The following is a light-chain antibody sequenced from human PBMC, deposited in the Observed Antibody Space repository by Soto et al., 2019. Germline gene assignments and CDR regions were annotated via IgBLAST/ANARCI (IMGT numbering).Light chain of an antibody. V-gene: IGKV3-15*01. CDR2: GAS. CDR1: QSVSSN. J-gene: IGKJ5*01. CDR3: RQYNNWRFP. Sequence: EMVKMQSLGTVSVCHGERATXSCRASQSVSSNLAWYQQKPGQAPRLLIYGASTRATGIPARFSGSGSGTEFTLTISSLRSEDFALYFCRQYNNWRFPFGAGTRMEIK.